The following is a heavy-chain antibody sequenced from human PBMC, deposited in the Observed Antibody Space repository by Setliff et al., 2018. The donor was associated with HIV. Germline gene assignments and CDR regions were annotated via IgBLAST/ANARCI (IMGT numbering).Heavy chain of an antibody. J-gene: IGHJ4*02. CDR1: GYSISSGYY. CDR2: IYQSGST. D-gene: IGHD1-7*01. V-gene: IGHV4-38-2*01. Sequence: SETLSLTCAVSGYSISSGYYWGWIRQPPGKGLEWIGSIYHSGSTWSIYQSGSTYYNPSLKSRVTISVDTSKSQFSLTLSSVTAADTAVYYCARPGVGTVSFDYWGQGTLVTVSS. CDR3: ARPGVGTVSFDY.